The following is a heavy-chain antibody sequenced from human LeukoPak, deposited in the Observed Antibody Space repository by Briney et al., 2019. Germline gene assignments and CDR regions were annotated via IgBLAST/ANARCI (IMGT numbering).Heavy chain of an antibody. V-gene: IGHV1-69*05. CDR1: GGTLSGYA. J-gene: IGHJ4*02. CDR2: IIPIFGTA. D-gene: IGHD1-7*01. Sequence: SVKVSCKASGGTLSGYAISWVRQAPGQGLEWMGGIIPIFGTANYAQKFQGRVTITTDESTSTAYMELSSLRSEDTAVYYCARDTGTGGDYFDYWGQGTLVTVSS. CDR3: ARDTGTGGDYFDY.